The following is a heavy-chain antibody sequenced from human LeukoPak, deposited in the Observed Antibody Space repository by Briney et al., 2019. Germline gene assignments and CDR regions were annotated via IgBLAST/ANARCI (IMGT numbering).Heavy chain of an antibody. CDR1: GFTFSLYW. Sequence: GGSLRLSCGASGFTFSLYWMSWVRQAPGKGLEWVSSISSSSYIYYADSVKGRFTISRDNAKNSLYLQMNSLRAEDTAVYYCAREEGSIAAAGYYYYYYYMDVWGKGTTVTVSS. CDR2: ISSSSYI. CDR3: AREEGSIAAAGYYYYYYYMDV. D-gene: IGHD6-13*01. V-gene: IGHV3-21*01. J-gene: IGHJ6*03.